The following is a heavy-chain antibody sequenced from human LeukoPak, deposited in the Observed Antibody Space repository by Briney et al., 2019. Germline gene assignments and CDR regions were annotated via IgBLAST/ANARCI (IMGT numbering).Heavy chain of an antibody. V-gene: IGHV3-30*03. Sequence: GGSLRLSCAASGFSFSSYGMHWVRQAPGKGLEWVAVISYDGSNKYYADSVKGRFTISRDNSKSTLYLQMDSLRAEDTAVYYCARDKDRTLDYWGQGTLVTVSS. CDR2: ISYDGSNK. J-gene: IGHJ4*02. D-gene: IGHD1-14*01. CDR1: GFSFSSYG. CDR3: ARDKDRTLDY.